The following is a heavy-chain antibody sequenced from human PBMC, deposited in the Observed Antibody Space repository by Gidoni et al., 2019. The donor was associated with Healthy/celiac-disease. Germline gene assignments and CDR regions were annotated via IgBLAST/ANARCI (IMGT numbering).Heavy chain of an antibody. CDR3: AKEMGRITMIVVANGGMDV. J-gene: IGHJ6*02. D-gene: IGHD3-22*01. V-gene: IGHV3-30*18. CDR2: ISYDGSNK. Sequence: QVQLVESGGGVVQPGRSLRLSCAASGFTFSRYGMHWVRQAPGKGLEWVAVISYDGSNKYYADSVKGRFTISRDNSKNTLYLQMNSLRAEDTAVYYCAKEMGRITMIVVANGGMDVWGQGTTVTVSS. CDR1: GFTFSRYG.